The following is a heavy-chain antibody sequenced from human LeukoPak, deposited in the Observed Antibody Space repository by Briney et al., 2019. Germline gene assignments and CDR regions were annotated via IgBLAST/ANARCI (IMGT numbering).Heavy chain of an antibody. J-gene: IGHJ2*01. CDR3: ARDRYCGGDCYYWHFDL. Sequence: GGSLRLSCAASGITFTSYAMTWVRQAPGKGLEWVSSIAGSGDSSYYADSVKGRFIISRDNSKDTLYLQMNNLRVEDAAVYYCARDRYCGGDCYYWHFDLWGRGTLVTVSS. CDR1: GITFTSYA. D-gene: IGHD2-21*02. CDR2: IAGSGDSS. V-gene: IGHV3-23*01.